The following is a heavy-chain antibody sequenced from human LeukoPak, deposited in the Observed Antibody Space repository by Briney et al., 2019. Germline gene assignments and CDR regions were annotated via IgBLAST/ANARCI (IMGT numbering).Heavy chain of an antibody. D-gene: IGHD6-13*01. J-gene: IGHJ4*02. Sequence: SETLSLTCAVYGGSFSDSYWTWIRQPPGKGLEWIGEINHSGSTNYNPSLKSRVTISVDTSKNQFSLKLSSVTAADTAVYYCAAGSWYDRFDYWGQGTLVTVSS. CDR1: GGSFSDSY. CDR3: AAGSWYDRFDY. V-gene: IGHV4-34*01. CDR2: INHSGST.